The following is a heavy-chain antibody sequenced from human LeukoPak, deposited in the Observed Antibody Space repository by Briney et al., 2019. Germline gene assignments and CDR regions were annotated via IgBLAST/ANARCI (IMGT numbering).Heavy chain of an antibody. J-gene: IGHJ5*02. Sequence: SVKVSCKASGATFSSYAISWVRQAPGQGLEWMGGIIPIFGTANYAQKFQGRVTITADESTSTAYMELTSLRSEDTAVYYCARGPAPLNGSGSPTNENWFDPWGQATLVTVSS. CDR3: ARGPAPLNGSGSPTNENWFDP. CDR1: GATFSSYA. D-gene: IGHD3-10*01. CDR2: IIPIFGTA. V-gene: IGHV1-69*13.